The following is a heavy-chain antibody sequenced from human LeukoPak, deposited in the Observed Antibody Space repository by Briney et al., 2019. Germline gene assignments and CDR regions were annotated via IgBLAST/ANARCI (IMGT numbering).Heavy chain of an antibody. J-gene: IGHJ6*03. CDR2: MNPNSGNT. D-gene: IGHD3-10*01. Sequence: EASVRVSCKASGYTFTSYDINWVRQATGQGLEWMGWMNPNSGNTGYAQKLQGRVTMTRNTSISTAYMELSSLRSEDTAVYYCARGRGFSGCYYYYYMDVWGKGTTVTVSS. V-gene: IGHV1-8*01. CDR3: ARGRGFSGCYYYYYMDV. CDR1: GYTFTSYD.